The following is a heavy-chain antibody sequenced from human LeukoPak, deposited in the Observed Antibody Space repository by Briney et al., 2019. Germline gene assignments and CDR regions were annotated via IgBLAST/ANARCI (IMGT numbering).Heavy chain of an antibody. J-gene: IGHJ4*02. Sequence: GGSLRLSCAASGFTFSSYSMNWVRQAPGKGLEWLANIKEDGSEKYYVDSVKGRFTISRDNAKNSLYLQMNSLRAEDTAVYYCARGRGMGYWGQGTLVTVSS. CDR3: ARGRGMGY. V-gene: IGHV3-7*01. D-gene: IGHD3-16*01. CDR1: GFTFSSYS. CDR2: IKEDGSEK.